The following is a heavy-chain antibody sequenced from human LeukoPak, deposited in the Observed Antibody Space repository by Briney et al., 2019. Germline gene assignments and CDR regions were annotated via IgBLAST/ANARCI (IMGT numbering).Heavy chain of an antibody. V-gene: IGHV3-48*04. Sequence: PGGSLRLSCAASGFTFSSYSMNWVRQAPGEGLDWVSYISSSSSTIYYADSVKGRFTISRDNAKNSLYLQMNSLIAEDTAVYYCARRREEDGYNSDLDPWGQGTLVTVSS. CDR2: ISSSSSTI. CDR3: ARRREEDGYNSDLDP. D-gene: IGHD5-24*01. CDR1: GFTFSSYS. J-gene: IGHJ5*02.